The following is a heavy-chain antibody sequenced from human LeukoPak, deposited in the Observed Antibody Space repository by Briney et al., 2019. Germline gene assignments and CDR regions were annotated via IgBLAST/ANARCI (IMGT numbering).Heavy chain of an antibody. J-gene: IGHJ4*02. Sequence: SVKVSCKASGGTFSSYAISWVRQAPGQGLEWMGGIIAIFGTANYAQTLQGRVTITTDESTSTAYMELSSLRSEDTAVYYCARVSDSGSQSYFDYWGQGTLVTVSS. CDR1: GGTFSSYA. CDR3: ARVSDSGSQSYFDY. D-gene: IGHD1-26*01. V-gene: IGHV1-69*05. CDR2: IIAIFGTA.